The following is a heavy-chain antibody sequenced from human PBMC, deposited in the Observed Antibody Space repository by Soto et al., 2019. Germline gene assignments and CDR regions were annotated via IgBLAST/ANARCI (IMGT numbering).Heavy chain of an antibody. CDR1: GGSFKSGSYS. J-gene: IGHJ6*02. CDR3: ARAEGGRWELLGYYYYYGMDV. V-gene: IGHV4-61*01. Sequence: SQTLCLPCTVAGGSFKSGSYSWGWSRQPPGKGLECIGYVYHTGRTSYNPSLKSRVSISMDTSKNQFSLNLDSVTAADTAVYYCARAEGGRWELLGYYYYYGMDVWGQGTTVTVSS. CDR2: VYHTGRT. D-gene: IGHD1-26*01.